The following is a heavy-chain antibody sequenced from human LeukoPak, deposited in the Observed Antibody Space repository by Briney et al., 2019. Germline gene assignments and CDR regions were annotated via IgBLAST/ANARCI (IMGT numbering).Heavy chain of an antibody. CDR2: IIPIFGTA. CDR1: GGTFSSYA. V-gene: IGHV1-69*06. Sequence: SVKVSCKASGGTFSSYAISWVRQAPGQGLEWMGGIIPIFGTANYAQKFQGRVTITADKSTSTAYMELSSLRSEDTAVYYCARDPGYSYGYGHYYYYVDVWGKGTTVTVSS. CDR3: ARDPGYSYGYGHYYYYVDV. J-gene: IGHJ6*03. D-gene: IGHD5-18*01.